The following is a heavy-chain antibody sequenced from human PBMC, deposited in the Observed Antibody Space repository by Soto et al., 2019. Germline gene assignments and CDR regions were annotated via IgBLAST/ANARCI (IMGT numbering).Heavy chain of an antibody. CDR2: ISFDGGNK. CDR3: ARGTTTSAFSAMDV. V-gene: IGHV3-30-3*01. Sequence: QVQLVESGGGVVQPGRSLRLSCAASGFTFSYHALNWVRQAPGKGLEWVAVISFDGGNKYNAESVKGRFTISRDNSNSTLYLQMNSLRAEDTAMNFCARGTTTSAFSAMDVWGQGTTVTVSS. J-gene: IGHJ6*02. CDR1: GFTFSYHA. D-gene: IGHD1-1*01.